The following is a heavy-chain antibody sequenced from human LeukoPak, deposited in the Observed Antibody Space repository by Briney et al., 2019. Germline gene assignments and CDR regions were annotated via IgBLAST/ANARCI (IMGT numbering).Heavy chain of an antibody. Sequence: SVKVSCKASGGTFSSYTISWVRQAPGQGREWMGRIIPILGIANYAQKFQGRVTITADKSTSTAYMELSSLRSEDTAVYYCAISTWIQLWLQVYWGQGTLVTVSS. CDR1: GGTFSSYT. CDR2: IIPILGIA. CDR3: AISTWIQLWLQVY. J-gene: IGHJ4*02. V-gene: IGHV1-69*02. D-gene: IGHD5-18*01.